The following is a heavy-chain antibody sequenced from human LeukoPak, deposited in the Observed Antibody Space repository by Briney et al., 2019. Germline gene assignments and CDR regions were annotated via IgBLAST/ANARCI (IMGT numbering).Heavy chain of an antibody. V-gene: IGHV1-69*04. CDR2: IIPILGIA. J-gene: IGHJ3*02. CDR1: GGTFISYA. D-gene: IGHD6-13*01. CDR3: PRGRGISAAGTAFDI. Sequence: ASVKVSCKGSGGTFISYAISWVRQAPGKGVEWMGRIIPILGIANYAQKFQGRVTITPDKYRSEAYMEVSDLRDEGTDVHVCPRGRGISAAGTAFDILGQATMVTVSS.